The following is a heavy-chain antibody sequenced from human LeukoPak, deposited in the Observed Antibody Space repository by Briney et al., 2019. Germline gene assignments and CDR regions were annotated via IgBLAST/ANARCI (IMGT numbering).Heavy chain of an antibody. CDR1: GFDFNLYG. Sequence: PGGSLSLSCVVSGFDFNLYGMHWVRQAPGKGLEWVTFIRYDGSNKSYADSVKGRFTISRDNSKNTVYLQMNSLRGEDTAVYYCANDWWKCGFPTYLDYWGQGTLVTVPS. D-gene: IGHD2-15*01. J-gene: IGHJ4*02. CDR3: ANDWWKCGFPTYLDY. CDR2: IRYDGSNK. V-gene: IGHV3-30*02.